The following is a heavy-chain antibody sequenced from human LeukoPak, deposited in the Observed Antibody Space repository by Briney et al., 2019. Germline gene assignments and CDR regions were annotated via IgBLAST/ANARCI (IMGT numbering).Heavy chain of an antibody. Sequence: ASVKVSCKSSGYTFTDYYLHWVRQAPRQGLEWMGWINPNSGATKYAQKFQGWVTMTRDTSISTAYMELGGLRSDVTAMYYCARVGATFAFDIWGQGTMVTVSS. CDR1: GYTFTDYY. V-gene: IGHV1-2*04. CDR2: INPNSGAT. CDR3: ARVGATFAFDI. D-gene: IGHD1-26*01. J-gene: IGHJ3*02.